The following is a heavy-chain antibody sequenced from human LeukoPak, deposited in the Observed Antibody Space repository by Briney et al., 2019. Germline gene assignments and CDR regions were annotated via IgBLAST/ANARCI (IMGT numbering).Heavy chain of an antibody. CDR2: ISSSSGYR. D-gene: IGHD3-22*01. Sequence: GGSLRLSCAASGFTFSSYSMNWVRQAPGKGLEWVSSISSSSGYRYYADSVKGRLTISRDNAKNSLYLQMNSLRAEDTAVYYCAKDHYYDSSGYLDYWGQGTLVTVSS. J-gene: IGHJ4*02. CDR1: GFTFSSYS. CDR3: AKDHYYDSSGYLDY. V-gene: IGHV3-21*04.